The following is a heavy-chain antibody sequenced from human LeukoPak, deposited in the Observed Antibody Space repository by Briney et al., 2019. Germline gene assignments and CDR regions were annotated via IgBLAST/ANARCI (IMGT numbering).Heavy chain of an antibody. CDR2: ISSGSSTI. CDR3: ARAGFLEWLLSGGFDY. CDR1: GFTFSSYS. Sequence: PGGSLRLSCAASGFTFSSYSMNWVRQAPGKGLEWVSYISSGSSTIYYADSVKGRFTISRDNAKNSLYLQMNSLRAEDTAVYYCARAGFLEWLLSGGFDYWGQGTLVTVSS. V-gene: IGHV3-48*01. J-gene: IGHJ4*02. D-gene: IGHD3-3*01.